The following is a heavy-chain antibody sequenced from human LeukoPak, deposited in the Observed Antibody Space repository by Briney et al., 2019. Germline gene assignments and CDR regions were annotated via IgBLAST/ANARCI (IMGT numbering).Heavy chain of an antibody. CDR3: ARDILTGSQSRYQH. Sequence: GGSLRLSCAASGFTFSAYSMNWVRQAPGVGLEWVSYISSISDSIYYADSVKGRFTVSRDNAKNLVFLQMNSLRVEDTGVYYCARDILTGSQSRYQHWGQGTLVTVSS. CDR1: GFTFSAYS. D-gene: IGHD3-9*01. V-gene: IGHV3-48*04. J-gene: IGHJ1*01. CDR2: ISSISDSI.